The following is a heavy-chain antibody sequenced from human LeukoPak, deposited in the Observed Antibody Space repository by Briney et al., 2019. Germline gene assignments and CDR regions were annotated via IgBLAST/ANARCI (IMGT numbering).Heavy chain of an antibody. J-gene: IGHJ3*02. Sequence: GGSLRLSCAASGFTFSSYGMHWVRQAPGKGLEWVAVIWYDGSNKYYADSVKGRFTISRDNSKNTLYLQMNSLRAEDTAVYYCAKSEVAVALAMFDIWGQGTMVTVSS. CDR3: AKSEVAVALAMFDI. V-gene: IGHV3-33*06. D-gene: IGHD6-19*01. CDR1: GFTFSSYG. CDR2: IWYDGSNK.